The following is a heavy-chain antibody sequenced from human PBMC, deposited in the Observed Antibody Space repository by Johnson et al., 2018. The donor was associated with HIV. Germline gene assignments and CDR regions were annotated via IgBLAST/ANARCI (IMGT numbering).Heavy chain of an antibody. V-gene: IGHV3-15*01. CDR2: IKSKTDGGTT. Sequence: VQLVESGGGLVKPGGSLRLSCAASGITFSNAWMSWVRQAPGKGLEWVGRIKSKTDGGTTDYAAPVKGRFTISRDDSKNTLYLQMNSLKTEDTAVYYCTTDWLYRRSGGGAFDIWGQGTKVTVSS. D-gene: IGHD6-13*01. J-gene: IGHJ3*02. CDR1: GITFSNAW. CDR3: TTDWLYRRSGGGAFDI.